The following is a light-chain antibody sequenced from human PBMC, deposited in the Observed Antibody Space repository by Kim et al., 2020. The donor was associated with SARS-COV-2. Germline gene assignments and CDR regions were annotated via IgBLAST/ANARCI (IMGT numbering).Light chain of an antibody. CDR2: HDS. CDR3: QGWDSSTAGV. J-gene: IGLJ2*01. V-gene: IGLV3-1*01. Sequence: SYELTQPPSVSVSPGQTATITCSGDNLGDRYACWYQQKPLQSPVLVIYHDSKRPSGIPERFSGSNSGTTATLSLSSTQAMDEADDYCQGWDSSTAGVLGG. CDR1: NLGDRY.